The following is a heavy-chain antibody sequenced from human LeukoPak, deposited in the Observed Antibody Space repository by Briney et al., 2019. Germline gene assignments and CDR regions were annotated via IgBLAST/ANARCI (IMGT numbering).Heavy chain of an antibody. CDR3: ARGGSSWYADY. CDR1: GESFSSYY. J-gene: IGHJ4*02. D-gene: IGHD6-13*01. V-gene: IGHV4-59*01. Sequence: SETLSLTCAVYGESFSSYYWSWIRQPPEKGLEWIGYIHYSGSTSYNPSLKSRVTMSVDTSKNQFSLKVSSVTAADTAVYYCARGGSSWYADYWGQGTLVTVSS. CDR2: IHYSGST.